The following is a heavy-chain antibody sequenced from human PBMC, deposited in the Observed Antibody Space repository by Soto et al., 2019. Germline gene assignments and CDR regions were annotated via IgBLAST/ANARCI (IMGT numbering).Heavy chain of an antibody. V-gene: IGHV3-30*04. CDR2: ISYDGTNK. CDR1: GFIFSDYV. D-gene: IGHD1-1*01. J-gene: IGHJ3*01. CDR3: ARDNTCLYQGAWNV. Sequence: QVQLVQSGGGVVQPGTSLRLSCAASGFIFSDYVMYWFRQTPGKGLEWMAVISYDGTNKHYANSVKGRFFISRDNSNNTLYLQMSRLRPEYSAIYYCARDNTCLYQGAWNVWGRWSLVAVSS.